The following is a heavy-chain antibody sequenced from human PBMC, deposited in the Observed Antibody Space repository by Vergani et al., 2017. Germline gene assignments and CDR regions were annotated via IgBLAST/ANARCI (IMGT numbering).Heavy chain of an antibody. CDR2: IYHSGTT. Sequence: QVQLQESGPGLVKPPGTLSLTCAVSGNSIISSHWWTWVRQPPGKGLEWIGQIYHSGTTNYNPSHKSRVTMSVDKSKNQLSLKLSSMTAADTAVYYCAMLVGGIYFDFWGQGILVTVSS. V-gene: IGHV4-4*03. CDR1: GNSIISSHW. J-gene: IGHJ4*02. D-gene: IGHD1-26*01. CDR3: AMLVGGIYFDF.